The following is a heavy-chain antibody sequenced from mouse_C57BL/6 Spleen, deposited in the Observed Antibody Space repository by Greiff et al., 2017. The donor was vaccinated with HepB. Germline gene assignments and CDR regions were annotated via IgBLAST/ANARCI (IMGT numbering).Heavy chain of an antibody. J-gene: IGHJ4*01. V-gene: IGHV5-17*01. Sequence: DVQLVESGGGLVKPGGSLKLSCAASGFTFSDYGMHWVRQAPEKGLEWVAYISSGSSTIYYADTVKGRFTISRDNAKNTLFLQMTSLRSEDTAMYYCARGAAYYSNLYAMDYWGQGTSVTVSS. CDR2: ISSGSSTI. CDR1: GFTFSDYG. D-gene: IGHD2-5*01. CDR3: ARGAAYYSNLYAMDY.